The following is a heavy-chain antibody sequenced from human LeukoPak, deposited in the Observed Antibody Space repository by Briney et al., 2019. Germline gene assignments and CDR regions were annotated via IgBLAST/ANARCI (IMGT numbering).Heavy chain of an antibody. Sequence: ASVKVSCKASGYTFTSYVINWVRQAPGQGLEWMGWISDYNSNTHYAQKLPGRVTMTTDTSTSTAYMEVRSLRSDDTAVYYCAREVGRGFDYWGQGTLVTVSS. D-gene: IGHD1-26*01. CDR2: ISDYNSNT. J-gene: IGHJ4*02. CDR1: GYTFTSYV. V-gene: IGHV1-18*01. CDR3: AREVGRGFDY.